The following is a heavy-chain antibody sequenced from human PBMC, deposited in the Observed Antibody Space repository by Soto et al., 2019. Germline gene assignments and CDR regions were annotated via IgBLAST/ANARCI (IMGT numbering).Heavy chain of an antibody. J-gene: IGHJ4*02. CDR2: INPNSGDT. V-gene: IGHV1-2*04. D-gene: IGHD6-19*01. Sequence: ASVKVSCKASGYILTGYYMHWVRQAPGQGLEWMGWINPNSGDTNYTQKFQGWVTMTRDTSISTAYMELSRLRSDDTAVYYCATSRISIAVAGETEYYFDYWGQGTPVTVSS. CDR1: GYILTGYY. CDR3: ATSRISIAVAGETEYYFDY.